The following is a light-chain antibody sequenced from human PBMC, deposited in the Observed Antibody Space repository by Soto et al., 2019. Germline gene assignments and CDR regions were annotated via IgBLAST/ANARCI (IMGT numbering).Light chain of an antibody. CDR2: DAS. V-gene: IGKV1-5*01. J-gene: IGKJ1*01. CDR3: RQYDSEST. Sequence: DIQMTQSPSTLSASIGDRVTITCRASQTISNWLAWYQQKPGKAPKVLIHDASRLESGVPSRFSGSGSGTEFTLTINNLQPDDFAIYYCRQYDSESTFGQGTKGDIK. CDR1: QTISNW.